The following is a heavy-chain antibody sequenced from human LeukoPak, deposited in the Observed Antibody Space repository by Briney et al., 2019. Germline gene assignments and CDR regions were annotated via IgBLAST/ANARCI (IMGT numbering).Heavy chain of an antibody. V-gene: IGHV3-15*01. Sequence: PGGSLRLSCAASGFTFSNAWMSWVRQAPGKGLEWVGRIKSKTDGWTTDYAAPVKGRFTISRDDSKNTLYLQMNSLKTEDTAVYYCTTDWSLHRGCSSTSCYAYSGYDEFVYWGQGTLVTVSS. D-gene: IGHD2-2*01. J-gene: IGHJ4*02. CDR2: IKSKTDGWTT. CDR1: GFTFSNAW. CDR3: TTDWSLHRGCSSTSCYAYSGYDEFVY.